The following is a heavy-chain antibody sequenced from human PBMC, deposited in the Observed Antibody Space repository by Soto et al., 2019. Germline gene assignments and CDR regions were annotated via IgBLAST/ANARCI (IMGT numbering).Heavy chain of an antibody. D-gene: IGHD2-21*01. J-gene: IGHJ4*02. CDR2: IYPGDSDT. V-gene: IGHV5-51*01. CDR3: ARLAGPEVGPNY. Sequence: GESLKISCKGSGYSFTSYWIAWVRQMPVKGLEWMGIIYPGDSDTRYSPSFQGQVTISADKSISDAYLQWNSLKVSDTAMYYCARLAGPEVGPNYWGQGTQVTVSS. CDR1: GYSFTSYW.